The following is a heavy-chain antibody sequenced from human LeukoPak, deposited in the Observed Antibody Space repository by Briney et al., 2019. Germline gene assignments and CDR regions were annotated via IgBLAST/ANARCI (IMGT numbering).Heavy chain of an antibody. CDR2: ISSSSSYI. D-gene: IGHD5-18*01. V-gene: IGHV3-23*01. J-gene: IGHJ3*02. CDR3: AKAMVLDAFDI. CDR1: GFTFSHYG. Sequence: GGTLRLSCAASGFTFSHYGMSWVRQAPGKGLEWVSSISSSSSYIYYADSVKGRFTISRDNSKNTLYLQMNSLRAEDTAVYYCAKAMVLDAFDIWGQGTMVTVSS.